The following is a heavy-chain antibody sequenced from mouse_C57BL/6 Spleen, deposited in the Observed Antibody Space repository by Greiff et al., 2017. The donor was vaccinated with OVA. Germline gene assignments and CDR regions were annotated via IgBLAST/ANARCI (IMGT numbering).Heavy chain of an antibody. CDR2: ISDGGSYT. D-gene: IGHD1-1*01. CDR3: ARARITTVDFDV. Sequence: EVKLMESGGGLVKPGGSLKLSCAASGFTFSIYAMSWVRQTPEKRLEWVATISDGGSYTYYPDNVKGRFTISRDNAKNNLYLQMSHLKSEDTAMYYCARARITTVDFDVWGTGTTVTVSS. V-gene: IGHV5-4*03. J-gene: IGHJ1*03. CDR1: GFTFSIYA.